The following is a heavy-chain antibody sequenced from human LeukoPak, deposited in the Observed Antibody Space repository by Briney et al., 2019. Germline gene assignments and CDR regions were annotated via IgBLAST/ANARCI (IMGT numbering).Heavy chain of an antibody. Sequence: SETLSLTCTVSGGSIRNYYWSWVRQPPGKGLEWIAYLYSSGRTNYNPSLKSRATISVDTYKNQLSLKLNSVTAADTAIYYCARAYGYNHYYLDYWGQGTLVTVSS. CDR2: LYSSGRT. V-gene: IGHV4-59*01. J-gene: IGHJ4*02. D-gene: IGHD5-12*01. CDR3: ARAYGYNHYYLDY. CDR1: GGSIRNYY.